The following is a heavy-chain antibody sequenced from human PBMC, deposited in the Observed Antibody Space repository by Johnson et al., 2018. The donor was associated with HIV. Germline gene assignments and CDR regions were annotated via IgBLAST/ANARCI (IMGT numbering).Heavy chain of an antibody. CDR1: GFTFDDYG. CDR2: INWNGGNT. V-gene: IGHV3-20*04. D-gene: IGHD6-6*01. J-gene: IGHJ3*02. Sequence: VQLVESGGGVVRPGGSLRLSCAASGFTFDDYGMSWVRQAPGKGLEWVSGINWNGGNTDYVDSVKGRFTISRDNAKNSLYLQMNSLRAEDTALYYCAKVTPYSSSSSAFDIWGQGTMVTVSS. CDR3: AKVTPYSSSSSAFDI.